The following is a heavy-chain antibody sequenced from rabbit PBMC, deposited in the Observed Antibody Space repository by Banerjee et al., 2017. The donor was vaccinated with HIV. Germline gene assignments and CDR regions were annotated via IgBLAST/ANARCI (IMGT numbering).Heavy chain of an antibody. CDR2: IYSGSSGST. D-gene: IGHD6-1*01. CDR1: GFTISSSYW. V-gene: IGHV1S45*01. Sequence: QEQLVESGGGLVQPEGSLTLTCTASGFTISSSYWICWVRQAPGKRPEWIACIYSGSSGSTYYASWAKGRFTISKSSSTTVTLQMTSLTAADTATYFCARANANGIGYGYASFNLWGPGTLVTVS. CDR3: ARANANGIGYGYASFNL. J-gene: IGHJ4*01.